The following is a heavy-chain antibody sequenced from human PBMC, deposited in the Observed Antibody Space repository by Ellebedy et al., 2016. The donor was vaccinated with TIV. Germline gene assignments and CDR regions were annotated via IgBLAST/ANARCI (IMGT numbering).Heavy chain of an antibody. CDR2: LSSSGST. Sequence: SETLSLXXTVSGDSVTTYSWSWIRQSPGKGLEWIGYLSSSGSTNYNPSLKSRVTISVDTSKNNFSLRLTSVTAADTAVYYCARGGRTGFVGPFDSWGQGSPVTVSS. CDR3: ARGGRTGFVGPFDS. D-gene: IGHD1-14*01. J-gene: IGHJ4*01. CDR1: GDSVTTYS. V-gene: IGHV4-59*02.